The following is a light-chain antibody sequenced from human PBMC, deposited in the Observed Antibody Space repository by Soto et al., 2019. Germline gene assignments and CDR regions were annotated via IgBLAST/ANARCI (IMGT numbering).Light chain of an antibody. CDR2: AAS. Sequence: DIQMTQSPSSLSASVGDRVTITCRASQGISNYLAWYQQKPGQVPKLLIYAASTLQSGVPSRFSGSGSGTDFALTISSLQPEDVATYYCQKYNSALYTFGQGTKLEIK. CDR3: QKYNSALYT. J-gene: IGKJ2*01. V-gene: IGKV1-27*01. CDR1: QGISNY.